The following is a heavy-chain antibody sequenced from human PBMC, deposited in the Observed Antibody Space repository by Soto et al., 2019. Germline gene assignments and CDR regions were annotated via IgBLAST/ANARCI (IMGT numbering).Heavy chain of an antibody. J-gene: IGHJ4*02. Sequence: PSETLSLTCTVSGGSISSSSYYWGWIRQPPGKGLEWIGSIYYSGSTYYNPSLKSRVTISVDTSKNQFSLKLSSVTAADTAVYYCARLSGYSYGIDYWGQGTLVTVSS. V-gene: IGHV4-39*01. CDR2: IYYSGST. D-gene: IGHD5-18*01. CDR1: GGSISSSSYY. CDR3: ARLSGYSYGIDY.